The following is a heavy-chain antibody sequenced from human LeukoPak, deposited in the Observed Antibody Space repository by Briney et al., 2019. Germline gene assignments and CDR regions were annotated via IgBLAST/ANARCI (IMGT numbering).Heavy chain of an antibody. V-gene: IGHV3-7*03. CDR2: IKQDGSEK. J-gene: IGHJ3*02. D-gene: IGHD6-19*01. CDR1: GFTFSSYW. Sequence: PGGSLRLSCAASGFTFSSYWMNWVRQAPGKGLEWVGNIKQDGSEKYYVDSVKGRFTISRDNAKKSLYLQMNSLRAEDTAVYYCARDGLGSSGWYSGKYLDIWGQGTMVTVSS. CDR3: ARDGLGSSGWYSGKYLDI.